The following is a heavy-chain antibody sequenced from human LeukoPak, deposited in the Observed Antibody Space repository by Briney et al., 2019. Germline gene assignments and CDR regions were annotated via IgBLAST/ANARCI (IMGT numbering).Heavy chain of an antibody. J-gene: IGHJ4*02. CDR3: AKDSGLAARTADYFEY. D-gene: IGHD6-6*01. CDR1: GFTVSSTY. V-gene: IGHV3-66*02. CDR2: IYSGGDT. Sequence: PGGSLRLSFAAYGFTVSSTYMSWVRQAPGKGLEWVSVIYSGGDTYYSDSVKGRFAISRDNSKNTLYLQMNSLRTEDTAVYYCAKDSGLAARTADYFEYWGRGTLVTVSS.